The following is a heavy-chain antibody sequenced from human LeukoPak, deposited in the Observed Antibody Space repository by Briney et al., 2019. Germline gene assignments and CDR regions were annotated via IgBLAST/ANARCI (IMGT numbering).Heavy chain of an antibody. CDR1: GGTFSSYA. CDR2: IIPIFGIA. D-gene: IGHD2-2*02. V-gene: IGHV1-69*04. CDR3: AKSHCSSTSCYRGGYFDY. Sequence: GASVKVSCKASGGTFSSYAISWVRQAPGQGLEWMGRIIPIFGIANYAQKFQGRVTITADKSTSTAYMELSSLRSEDTAVYYCAKSHCSSTSCYRGGYFDYWGQGTLVTVSS. J-gene: IGHJ4*02.